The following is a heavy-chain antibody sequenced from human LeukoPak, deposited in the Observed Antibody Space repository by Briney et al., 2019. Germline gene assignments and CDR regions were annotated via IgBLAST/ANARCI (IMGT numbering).Heavy chain of an antibody. J-gene: IGHJ4*02. CDR3: ATTSIAAAVPGCFDY. D-gene: IGHD6-13*01. Sequence: GGSLRLSCEASGFTFSSYEMNWVRQAPGKGLEWVSYISSSGKTIYYADSTEGRFTVSRDNAKNSLYLQMNSLRAEDTAVYYCATTSIAAAVPGCFDYWGQGTLVTV. CDR1: GFTFSSYE. CDR2: ISSSGKTI. V-gene: IGHV3-48*03.